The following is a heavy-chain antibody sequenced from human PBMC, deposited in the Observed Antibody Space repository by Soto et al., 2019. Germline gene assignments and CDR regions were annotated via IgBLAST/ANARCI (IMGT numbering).Heavy chain of an antibody. CDR3: ASRRRGITGTYIY. CDR1: GGSISSSSYY. D-gene: IGHD1-7*01. J-gene: IGHJ4*02. CDR2: IYYSGST. V-gene: IGHV4-39*01. Sequence: PSETLSLTCTVSGGSISSSSYYWGWIRQPPGKGLEWIGSIYYSGSTYYNPSLKSRVTISVDTSKNQFSLKLSSVTAADTAVYYCASRRRGITGTYIYWGQGTLVTVSS.